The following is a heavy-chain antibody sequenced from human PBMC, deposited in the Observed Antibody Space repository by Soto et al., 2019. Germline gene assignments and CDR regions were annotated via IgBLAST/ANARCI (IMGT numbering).Heavy chain of an antibody. J-gene: IGHJ4*02. CDR1: GFTFSSYA. Sequence: PGGSVRLSCAASGFTFSSYAMSLVRQSPGEGLEWVSAISVSGTSTFYADSVKGRFTISRDSSKNTLYLQMNSLRAEDTAVYYCAKHQLVGHHWNYDYWGQGTLVTVSS. D-gene: IGHD1-7*01. CDR2: ISVSGTST. CDR3: AKHQLVGHHWNYDY. V-gene: IGHV3-23*01.